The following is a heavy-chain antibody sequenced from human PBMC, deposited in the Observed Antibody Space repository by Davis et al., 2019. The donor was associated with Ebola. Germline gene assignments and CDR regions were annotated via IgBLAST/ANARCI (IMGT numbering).Heavy chain of an antibody. CDR1: GYSFTSYW. Sequence: GESLKISCKGSGYSFTSYWISWVRQLPGKGLEWMGRIGPSDSYTNYSPSFQGHVTISADKSISTAYLQWSSLKASDTAMYYCARIDRRTTVTTRYWGQGTLVTVSS. D-gene: IGHD4-17*01. CDR3: ARIDRRTTVTTRY. V-gene: IGHV5-10-1*01. CDR2: IGPSDSYT. J-gene: IGHJ4*02.